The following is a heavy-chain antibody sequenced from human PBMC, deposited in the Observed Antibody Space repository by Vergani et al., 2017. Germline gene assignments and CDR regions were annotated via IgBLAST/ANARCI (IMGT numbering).Heavy chain of an antibody. J-gene: IGHJ4*02. V-gene: IGHV3-23*01. CDR3: AKGGGATRVYYFDY. Sequence: EVQLLESGGGLVQPGGSLRLSCAAFGFTFSSYAMSWVRQAPGKGVEWVSAISGSGGSTYYADSLKGRFTISRDNSKNTLYLQMNSLRAEVTAVDYCAKGGGATRVYYFDYWGQGTLVTVSS. CDR2: ISGSGGST. CDR1: GFTFSSYA. D-gene: IGHD1-26*01.